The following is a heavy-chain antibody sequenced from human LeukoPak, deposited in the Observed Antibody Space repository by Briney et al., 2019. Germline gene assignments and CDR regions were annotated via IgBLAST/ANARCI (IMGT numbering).Heavy chain of an antibody. J-gene: IGHJ6*03. D-gene: IGHD5-12*01. CDR3: AKSYSGCERYYYYYMDV. V-gene: IGHV3-30*18. CDR1: GFTFSSYG. CDR2: ISYDGSNK. Sequence: GGSLRLSCAASGFTFSSYGMHWVRQAPGKGLEWVAVISYDGSNKYYADSVKGRFTISRDNSKNTLYLQMNSLRAEDTAVYYCAKSYSGCERYYYYYMDVWGKGTTVTVSS.